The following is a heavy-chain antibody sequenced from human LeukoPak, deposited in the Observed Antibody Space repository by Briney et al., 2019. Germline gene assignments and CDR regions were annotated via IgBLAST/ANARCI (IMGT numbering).Heavy chain of an antibody. CDR3: ARSRGYFDY. CDR2: IYTSGST. J-gene: IGHJ4*02. D-gene: IGHD3-10*01. V-gene: IGHV4-4*09. CDR1: GGSISSYY. Sequence: PSETLSLTCTVSGGSISSYYWIWIRQPPGKGLEWIGYIYTSGSTNYNPSLKSRVTISEDTYKNQFSLKLRSVTAADTAVYYCARSRGYFDYWGQGTLVTVSS.